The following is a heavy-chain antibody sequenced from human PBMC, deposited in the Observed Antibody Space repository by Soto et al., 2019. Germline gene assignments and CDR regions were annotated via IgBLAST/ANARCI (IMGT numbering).Heavy chain of an antibody. D-gene: IGHD5-12*01. CDR3: ARADSGYAHGYYYYGMDV. CDR2: IGIGSSTI. V-gene: IGHV3-48*01. Sequence: GVSLRLSCAASGFTFRNYGMNWVRQAPGKGLEWVSYIGIGSSTIYYADSVKGRFTISRDNAKNSLYLQMNSLRAEDTAVYYCARADSGYAHGYYYYGMDVWGQGTTVTVSS. J-gene: IGHJ6*02. CDR1: GFTFRNYG.